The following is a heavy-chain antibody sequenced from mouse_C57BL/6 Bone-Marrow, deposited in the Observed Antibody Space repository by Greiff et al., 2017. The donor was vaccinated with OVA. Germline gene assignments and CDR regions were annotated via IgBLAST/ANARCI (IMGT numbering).Heavy chain of an antibody. D-gene: IGHD2-4*01. CDR1: GFSLSTFGMG. Sequence: QVTLKVCGPGILQPSQTLSLTCSFSGFSLSTFGMGVGWIRQPSGKGLEWLAHIWWDDDKYYNPALKSRLTISKDTSKNQVFLKIANVDTADTATYYCARNYDYDDGYAMDYWGQGTSVTVSS. J-gene: IGHJ4*01. CDR3: ARNYDYDDGYAMDY. CDR2: IWWDDDK. V-gene: IGHV8-8*01.